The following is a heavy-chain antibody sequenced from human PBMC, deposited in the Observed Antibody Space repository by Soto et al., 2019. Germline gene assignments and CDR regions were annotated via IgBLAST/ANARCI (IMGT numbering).Heavy chain of an antibody. J-gene: IGHJ6*03. D-gene: IGHD3-3*01. V-gene: IGHV3-21*01. CDR1: GFTFSSYS. CDR2: ISSSSSYI. Sequence: GGSLRLSCAASGFTFSSYSMNWVRQAPGKGLEWVSSISSSSSYIYYADSVKGRFTISRDNAKNSLYLQMNSLRAEDTAVYYCARDSVFGVVMPTYYYYYYMDVWGKGTTVTVSS. CDR3: ARDSVFGVVMPTYYYYYYMDV.